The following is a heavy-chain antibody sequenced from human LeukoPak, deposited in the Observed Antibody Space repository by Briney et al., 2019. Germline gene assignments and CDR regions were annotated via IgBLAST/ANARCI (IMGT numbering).Heavy chain of an antibody. CDR3: ARSSPELWFGELLTWYYYYGMDV. CDR2: ISSSGSTI. V-gene: IGHV3-48*03. CDR1: GFTFSSYE. J-gene: IGHJ6*04. Sequence: PGGSLRLSCAASGFTFSSYEMNWVRQAPGKGLEWVSYISSSGSTIYYADSVKGRFTISRDNAKNSLYLQMNSLRAEDTAVYYCARSSPELWFGELLTWYYYYGMDVWGKGTTVTVPS. D-gene: IGHD3-10*01.